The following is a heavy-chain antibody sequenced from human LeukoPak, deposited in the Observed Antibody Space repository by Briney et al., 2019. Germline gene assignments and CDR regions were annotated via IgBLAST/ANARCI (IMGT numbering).Heavy chain of an antibody. CDR3: ARDTYYYDSSGNYYYYYMDV. D-gene: IGHD3-22*01. Sequence: GGSLRLSCAASGFTFSSYSMNWVRQAPGKGLEWVSYISSSSSTIYYADSVKGRFTISRDNAKNSLYLQMNSLRAEDTAVYYCARDTYYYDSSGNYYYYYMDVWGKRTTVTVSS. CDR2: ISSSSSTI. V-gene: IGHV3-48*01. CDR1: GFTFSSYS. J-gene: IGHJ6*03.